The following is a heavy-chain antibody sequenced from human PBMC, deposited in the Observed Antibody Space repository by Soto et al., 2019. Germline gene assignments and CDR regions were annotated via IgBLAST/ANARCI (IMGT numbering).Heavy chain of an antibody. D-gene: IGHD6-6*01. Sequence: QVQLVQSGAEVKKPGASVKVSCKASGYTFTSYDINWVRQATGQGLEWMGWMNPNSGNTGYAQKFQGRVTMTRNTSISTAYMDLSSLRSEDTAVYYCARVPPSIAARYYFDYWGQGTLVTVSS. V-gene: IGHV1-8*01. J-gene: IGHJ4*02. CDR2: MNPNSGNT. CDR1: GYTFTSYD. CDR3: ARVPPSIAARYYFDY.